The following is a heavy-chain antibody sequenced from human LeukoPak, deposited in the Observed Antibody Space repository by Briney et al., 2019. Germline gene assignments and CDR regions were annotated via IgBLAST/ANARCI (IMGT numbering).Heavy chain of an antibody. J-gene: IGHJ4*02. D-gene: IGHD3-22*01. V-gene: IGHV3-7*01. CDR2: IKQDGSEK. CDR3: ARDLYDMLPPRGGLDY. CDR1: GFTFSSYW. Sequence: GGSLRLSCAASGFTFSSYWMSWVRQAPGKGLEWVANIKQDGSEKYYVDSVKGRFTISRDNAKNSLYLQMNSLRAEDTAVYYCARDLYDMLPPRGGLDYWGQGTLVTVSS.